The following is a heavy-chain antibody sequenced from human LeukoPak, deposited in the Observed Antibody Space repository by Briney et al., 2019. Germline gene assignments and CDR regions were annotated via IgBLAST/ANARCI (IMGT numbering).Heavy chain of an antibody. CDR2: IYYSGST. J-gene: IGHJ4*02. Sequence: SETLSLTCTVSGGSISSYYWSWIRQPPGKGLEWIGYIYYSGSTNYNPSLKSRVTISVDTSKNQFSLNLNSVTAADTAVYYCASLGTMVRGVAPLFHYWGQGTLVTVSS. V-gene: IGHV4-59*01. CDR1: GGSISSYY. CDR3: ASLGTMVRGVAPLFHY. D-gene: IGHD3-10*01.